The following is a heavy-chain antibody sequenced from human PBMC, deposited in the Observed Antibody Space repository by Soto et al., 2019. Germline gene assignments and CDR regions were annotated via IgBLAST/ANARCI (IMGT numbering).Heavy chain of an antibody. Sequence: ASVKVSCKASGYTFTSYAMHWARQAPGQRLEWMGWINAGNGNTKYSQKFQGRVTITRDTSASTAYMELSSLRSDDTAVYYCARDLGYRGDSRKKTNDNWFDPWGQGTLVTVSS. D-gene: IGHD6-13*01. CDR3: ARDLGYRGDSRKKTNDNWFDP. CDR2: INAGNGNT. CDR1: GYTFTSYA. J-gene: IGHJ5*02. V-gene: IGHV1-3*01.